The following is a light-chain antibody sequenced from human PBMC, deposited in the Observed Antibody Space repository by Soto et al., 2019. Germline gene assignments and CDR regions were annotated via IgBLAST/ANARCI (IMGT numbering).Light chain of an antibody. V-gene: IGKV1-12*01. J-gene: IGKJ4*01. Sequence: DIQMTQSPSSVSASVGDRVTITCRASQGITSWLAWYQQKPGKAPNLLIYRASILHSGVPSRFSGRGYRTDFTLTITSLQPEDFATYYCQHGDSFPLTFVGGTKVEI. CDR3: QHGDSFPLT. CDR1: QGITSW. CDR2: RAS.